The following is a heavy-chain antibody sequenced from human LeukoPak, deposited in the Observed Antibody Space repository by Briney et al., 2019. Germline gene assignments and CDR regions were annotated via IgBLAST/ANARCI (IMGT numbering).Heavy chain of an antibody. Sequence: GGSLRLSCAASGFTFKNYGMHWVRQAPGKGLECVGVIGVDGSNTRYADSVKGRFTIARDDSKNTVYLQMNSVSIEDGAVYYCGRGNFPHCSGDCFDSWGQGTLVTVSS. CDR2: IGVDGSNT. CDR1: GFTFKNYG. D-gene: IGHD2-21*02. CDR3: GRGNFPHCSGDCFDS. V-gene: IGHV3-33*01. J-gene: IGHJ4*02.